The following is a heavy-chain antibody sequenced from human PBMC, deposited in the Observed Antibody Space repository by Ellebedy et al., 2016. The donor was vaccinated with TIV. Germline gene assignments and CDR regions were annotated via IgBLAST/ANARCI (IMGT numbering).Heavy chain of an antibody. J-gene: IGHJ4*02. CDR3: ARILVGYCSGGSCDYFDY. D-gene: IGHD2-15*01. Sequence: SETLSLTCTVSGGSISSYYWSWIRQPPGKGLEWIGSIYYSGSTYYNPSLKSRVTISVDTSKNQFSLKLSSVTAADTAVYYCARILVGYCSGGSCDYFDYWGQGTLVTVSS. CDR2: IYYSGST. V-gene: IGHV4-59*05. CDR1: GGSISSYY.